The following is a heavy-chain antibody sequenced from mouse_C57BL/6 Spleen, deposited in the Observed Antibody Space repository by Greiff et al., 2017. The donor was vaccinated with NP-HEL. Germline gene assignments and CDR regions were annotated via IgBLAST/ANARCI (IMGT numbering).Heavy chain of an antibody. V-gene: IGHV1-82*01. CDR2: IYPGDGDT. J-gene: IGHJ1*03. Sequence: VQLQQSGPELVKPGASVKISCKASGYAFSSSWMNWVKQRPGKGLEWIGRIYPGDGDTNYNGKFKGKATLTADKSSSTAYMQLSSLTSEDSAVYFWARSYSNYWYCDVWGTGTTVTVSS. CDR3: ARSYSNYWYCDV. CDR1: GYAFSSSW. D-gene: IGHD2-5*01.